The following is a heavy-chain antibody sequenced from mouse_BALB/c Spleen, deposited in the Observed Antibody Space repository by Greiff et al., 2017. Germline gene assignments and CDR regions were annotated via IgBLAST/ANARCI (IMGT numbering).Heavy chain of an antibody. J-gene: IGHJ1*01. CDR1: GFTFSDYY. CDR3: ARELGRSYWYFDV. Sequence: EVKLVESGGGLVKPGGSLKLSCAASGFTFSDYYMYWVRQTPEKRLEWVATISDGGSYTYYPDSVKGRFTISRDNAKNNLYLQMSSLKSEDTAMYYCARELGRSYWYFDVWGAGTTVTVSS. CDR2: ISDGGSYT. V-gene: IGHV5-4*02. D-gene: IGHD4-1*01.